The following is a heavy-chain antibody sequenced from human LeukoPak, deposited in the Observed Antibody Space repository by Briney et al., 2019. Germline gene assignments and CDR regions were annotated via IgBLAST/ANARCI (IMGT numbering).Heavy chain of an antibody. V-gene: IGHV3-30*02. CDR2: IRYDGSNT. CDR3: VKERTGRGDY. D-gene: IGHD3/OR15-3a*01. Sequence: GGSLRLSCAASGFTFSNYAMHWVRQAPGKGLEWVAFIRYDGSNTDYADSVKGRFTISRDNSKNTVFLQINRLRAEETAVYYCVKERTGRGDYWGQGTLVIVSS. CDR1: GFTFSNYA. J-gene: IGHJ4*02.